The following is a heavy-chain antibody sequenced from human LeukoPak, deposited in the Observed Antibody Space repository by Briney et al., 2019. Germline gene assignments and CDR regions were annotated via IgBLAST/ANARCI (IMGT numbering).Heavy chain of an antibody. D-gene: IGHD6-13*01. CDR3: ARAESRLYSSSWQIDY. Sequence: ASVKVSCKASGYTFTSYGICWVRQAPGQGLEWMGWISAYNGNTNYAQKLQGRVTMTTDTSTSTAYMELRSLRSDDTAVYYCARAESRLYSSSWQIDYWGQGTLVTVSS. CDR2: ISAYNGNT. CDR1: GYTFTSYG. J-gene: IGHJ4*02. V-gene: IGHV1-18*01.